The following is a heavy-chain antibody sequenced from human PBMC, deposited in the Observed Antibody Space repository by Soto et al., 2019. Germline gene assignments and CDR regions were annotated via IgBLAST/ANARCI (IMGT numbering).Heavy chain of an antibody. CDR3: AVRITMVRGVYPHAFDS. V-gene: IGHV3-7*01. CDR2: IKQDGSEK. CDR1: GFTFSSYW. J-gene: IGHJ3*02. D-gene: IGHD3-10*01. Sequence: PGGSLRLSCAASGFTFSSYWMSWVRQAPGKGLEWVANIKQDGSEKYYVDSVKGRFTISRDNAKNSLYLQMNSLRAEDTAVYYCAVRITMVRGVYPHAFDSWGQGKMVTVS.